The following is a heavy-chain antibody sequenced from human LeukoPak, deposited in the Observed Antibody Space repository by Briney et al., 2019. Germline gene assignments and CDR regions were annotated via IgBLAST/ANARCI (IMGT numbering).Heavy chain of an antibody. D-gene: IGHD3-22*01. CDR2: ISAYNGNT. V-gene: IGHV1-18*01. Sequence: GASVRVSCKASGYTFTSYGISWAQQAPGQGLEWMGWISAYNGNTNYAQKLQGRVAMTTDTSTSTAYMELRSLRSDDTAVYYCARDWGYYYDSGGYYRPSPRNRGFDYWGQGTLVTVSS. J-gene: IGHJ4*02. CDR3: ARDWGYYYDSGGYYRPSPRNRGFDY. CDR1: GYTFTSYG.